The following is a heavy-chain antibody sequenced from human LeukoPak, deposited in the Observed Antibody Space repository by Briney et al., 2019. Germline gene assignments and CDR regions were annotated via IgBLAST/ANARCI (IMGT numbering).Heavy chain of an antibody. CDR2: IKPDGSAQ. Sequence: GGSLRLSCAASGFTFSNSWMSWVRQAPGKGLEWVATIKPDGSAQYYVDSVKGRFTISRDNAKNSLFLQINSLRAEDTAVYYCAKGGGSWLDYWGQGTLVTVSS. CDR1: GFTFSNSW. J-gene: IGHJ4*02. CDR3: AKGGGSWLDY. D-gene: IGHD1-26*01. V-gene: IGHV3-7*01.